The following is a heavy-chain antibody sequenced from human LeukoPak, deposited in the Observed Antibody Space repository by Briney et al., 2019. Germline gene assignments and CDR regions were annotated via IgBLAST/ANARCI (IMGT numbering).Heavy chain of an antibody. V-gene: IGHV4-4*09. CDR3: ARHRGYDRSGYYFVDAFDI. CDR1: GGSISSYY. CDR2: MSTSGST. D-gene: IGHD3-22*01. J-gene: IGHJ3*02. Sequence: SETLSLTCTVSGGSISSYYWSWIRQPPGKGLEWIGYMSTSGSTNYNPSLMSRVTISLDTSKNQFSLKLNSVTTADTAVYYCARHRGYDRSGYYFVDAFDIWGRGTMVTVSS.